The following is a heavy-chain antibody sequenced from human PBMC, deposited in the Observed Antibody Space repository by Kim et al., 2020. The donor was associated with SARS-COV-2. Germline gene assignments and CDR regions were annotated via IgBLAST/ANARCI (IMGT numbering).Heavy chain of an antibody. V-gene: IGHV3-30*04. CDR3: ARALRIVRTFDI. Sequence: GGSLRLSCAASGFTFSSYAMHWVRQAPGKGLEWVAVISYDGSNKYYADSVKGRFTISRDNSKNTLYLQMNSLRAEDTAVYYCARALRIVRTFDIWGQGTMVTVSS. J-gene: IGHJ3*02. D-gene: IGHD3-16*02. CDR2: ISYDGSNK. CDR1: GFTFSSYA.